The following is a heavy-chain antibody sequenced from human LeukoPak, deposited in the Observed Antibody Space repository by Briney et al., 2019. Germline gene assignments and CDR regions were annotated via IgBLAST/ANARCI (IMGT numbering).Heavy chain of an antibody. Sequence: PGGSLRLSCAASGFTFSSYSMNWVRQAPGKGLEWVSHISSSSSYIYYADSVKGRFTISRDNARNSLYLQLNSLRAEDTAIYYCARAIELDVWGQGTTVTVSS. D-gene: IGHD1-26*01. J-gene: IGHJ6*02. V-gene: IGHV3-21*01. CDR1: GFTFSSYS. CDR3: ARAIELDV. CDR2: ISSSSSYI.